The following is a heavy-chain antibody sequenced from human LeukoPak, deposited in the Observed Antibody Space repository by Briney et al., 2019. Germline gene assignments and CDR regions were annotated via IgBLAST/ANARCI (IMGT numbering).Heavy chain of an antibody. J-gene: IGHJ6*02. CDR3: ARVKCGGDCYSYFYYYGMDV. D-gene: IGHD2-21*02. Sequence: GGSLRLSCAASGSTVSSNYMSWVRQAPGKGLEWVSVIYSGGSTYYADSVKGRFTISRDNSKNTLYLQMNSLRAEDTAVYYCARVKCGGDCYSYFYYYGMDVWGQGTTVTVSS. V-gene: IGHV3-66*01. CDR2: IYSGGST. CDR1: GSTVSSNY.